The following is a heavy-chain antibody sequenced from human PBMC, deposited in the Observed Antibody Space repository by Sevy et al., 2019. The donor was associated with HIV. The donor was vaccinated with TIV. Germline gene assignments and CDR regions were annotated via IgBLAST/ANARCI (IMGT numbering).Heavy chain of an antibody. V-gene: IGHV4-39*01. CDR3: ASLWFGELYAFGI. J-gene: IGHJ3*02. CDR2: IYYSGST. Sequence: SETLSLTCTVSGGSISSSSYYWGWIRQPPGKGLEWIGSIYYSGSTYYNPSLKSRVTISVDTSKNQFSLKLSSVTAADTAVYYCASLWFGELYAFGIWGQGTMVTVSS. D-gene: IGHD3-10*01. CDR1: GGSISSSSYY.